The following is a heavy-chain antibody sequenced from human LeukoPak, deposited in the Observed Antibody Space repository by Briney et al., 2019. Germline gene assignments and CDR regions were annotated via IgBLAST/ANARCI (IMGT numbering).Heavy chain of an antibody. CDR3: ARVPVYYYEGSCFVKTSNWYFDR. D-gene: IGHD3-22*01. CDR1: GGFYSGYY. J-gene: IGHJ2*01. V-gene: IGHV4-34*01. CDR2: IHHSGST. Sequence: PSQTLSLTCAVCGGFYSGYYWSWIRQPRGKGLEWMGEIHHSGSTNYNPSLKSQGPISVDPAQNQFFLELSSVTAADTAVYYCARVPVYYYEGSCFVKTSNWYFDRWGRGTLVTVSS.